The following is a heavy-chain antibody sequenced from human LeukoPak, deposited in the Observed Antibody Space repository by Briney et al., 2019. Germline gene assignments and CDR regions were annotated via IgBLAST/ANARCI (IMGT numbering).Heavy chain of an antibody. J-gene: IGHJ6*02. CDR3: ARVPASGGYANYYYYYGMDV. D-gene: IGHD2-15*01. CDR1: GFTFSSYS. CDR2: ISRSSYNI. V-gene: IGHV3-21*01. Sequence: PGGSLRLSCAASGFTFSSYSMNWVRQAPGKGLEWVSSISRSSYNIYYADSVKGRFTISRDNAKNSLYLQMNSLRAEDTAVYYCARVPASGGYANYYYYYGMDVWGQGTTVAVSS.